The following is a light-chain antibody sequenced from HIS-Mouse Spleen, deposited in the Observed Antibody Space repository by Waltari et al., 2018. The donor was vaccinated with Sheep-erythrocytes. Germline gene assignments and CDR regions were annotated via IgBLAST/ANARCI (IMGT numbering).Light chain of an antibody. CDR1: SSDVGGYNY. J-gene: IGLJ3*02. Sequence: QSALTQPRSVSGSPGQSVTISCTGTSSDVGGYNYVPWYQQNPGKAPKLMINAVSNLPSGVPDRFCCSKSGNTASLTISGLQAEVEADYYCCSYAGSSTWVFGGGTKLTVL. CDR2: AVS. V-gene: IGLV2-11*01. CDR3: CSYAGSSTWV.